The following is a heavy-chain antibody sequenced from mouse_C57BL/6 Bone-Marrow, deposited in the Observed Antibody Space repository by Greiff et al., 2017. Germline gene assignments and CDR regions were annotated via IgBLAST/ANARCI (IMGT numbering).Heavy chain of an antibody. CDR1: GYTFTSYW. Sequence: QVQLQQPGAELVKPGASVKVSCKASGYTFTSYWMHWVKQRPGQGLEWIGRIHPSDSDTNYNQKFKGKATLTVDKSSSTAYMQLSSLTSEDSAVYYCAIEGSDYDYWYYAMDYWGQGTSVTVSS. CDR3: AIEGSDYDYWYYAMDY. J-gene: IGHJ4*01. D-gene: IGHD2-4*01. V-gene: IGHV1-74*01. CDR2: IHPSDSDT.